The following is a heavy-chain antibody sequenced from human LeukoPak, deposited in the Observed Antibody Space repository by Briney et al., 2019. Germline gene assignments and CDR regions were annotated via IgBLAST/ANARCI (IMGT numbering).Heavy chain of an antibody. D-gene: IGHD6-19*01. Sequence: PSETLSLTCSVSGGSISSSSYYWGWIRQPPGKGLEWIGSIYYSGSTNYNPSLKSRVTISIDTSKNQFSLKLSSVTAADTAVYYCARLATESSSGWLVFDYWGQGTLVTVSS. CDR2: IYYSGST. J-gene: IGHJ4*02. CDR3: ARLATESSSGWLVFDY. CDR1: GGSISSSSYY. V-gene: IGHV4-39*07.